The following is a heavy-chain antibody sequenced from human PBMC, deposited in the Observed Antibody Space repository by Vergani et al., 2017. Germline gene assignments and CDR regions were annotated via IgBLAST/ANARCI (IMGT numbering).Heavy chain of an antibody. CDR2: IRWKSNSI. Sequence: EVKLVESGGTLVQPGRSLRLSCVDSGFTYDEYAMHWVRQAPGKGLEWVAGIRWKSNSIGYADSVRGRFTTSRDKARNSLFLQMNSLRDEDTALYYCVRDWGDKTAASASWGQGTLVTVSS. CDR3: VRDWGDKTAASAS. D-gene: IGHD2-2*01. V-gene: IGHV3-9*01. J-gene: IGHJ5*02. CDR1: GFTYDEYA.